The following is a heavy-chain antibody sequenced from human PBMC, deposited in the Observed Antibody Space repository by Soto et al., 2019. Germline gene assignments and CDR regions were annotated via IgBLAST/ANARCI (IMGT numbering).Heavy chain of an antibody. J-gene: IGHJ3*02. CDR3: AKDPGEQWLADDAFDI. CDR1: GITFSSYA. Sequence: GGSLRLSCAASGITFSSYAMSWVRQAPGKGLEWVSAISGSGGSTYYADSVKGRFTISRDNSKNTLYLQMNSLRAEDTAVYYCAKDPGEQWLADDAFDIWGQGTMVTVSS. CDR2: ISGSGGST. V-gene: IGHV3-23*01. D-gene: IGHD6-19*01.